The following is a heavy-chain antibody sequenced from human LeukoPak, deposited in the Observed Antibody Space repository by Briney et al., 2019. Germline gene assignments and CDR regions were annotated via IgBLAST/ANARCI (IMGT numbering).Heavy chain of an antibody. D-gene: IGHD4-11*01. Sequence: SETLSLTCTVSGGSISSYYWSWIRQPPGKGLEWIGYIYYSGSTNYNPSLKRRVTISVDTSKNQFSLKLSSVTAADTAVYYCARHDYSNYSPKYWGQGTLVTVSS. V-gene: IGHV4-59*01. CDR2: IYYSGST. J-gene: IGHJ4*02. CDR3: ARHDYSNYSPKY. CDR1: GGSISSYY.